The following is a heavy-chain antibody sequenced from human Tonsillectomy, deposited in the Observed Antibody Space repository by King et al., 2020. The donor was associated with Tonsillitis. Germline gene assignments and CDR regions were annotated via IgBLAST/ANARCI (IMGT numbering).Heavy chain of an antibody. V-gene: IGHV4-4*02. CDR1: GGSISSSSW. D-gene: IGHD3-22*01. CDR2: IYHSGST. Sequence: VQLQESGPGLVKPSGTLSLTCAVSGGSISSSSWWSWVRQPPGKGLEWIGEIYHSGSTTHNPSLKIRVTISVDKSTNQFSLKLSSVTAADTALYYCARIKEDYYDSSGYLVRAFDIWGQGTMVTVSS. CDR3: ARIKEDYYDSSGYLVRAFDI. J-gene: IGHJ3*02.